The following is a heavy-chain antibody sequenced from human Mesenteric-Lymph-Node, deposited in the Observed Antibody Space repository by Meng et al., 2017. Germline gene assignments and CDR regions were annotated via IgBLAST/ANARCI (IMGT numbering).Heavy chain of an antibody. V-gene: IGHV4-34*01. CDR1: GGSFSGYY. CDR2: VYHRGDT. Sequence: QVQLQQWGAGLLKPSETLSLTCAVYGGSFSGYYWSWIRQPPGKGLEWIGEVYHRGDTNYNPSLKSRVVISVDRSKNQFSLNLSSVTAADTAVYFCARTNYGDYNWFDPWGQGTLVTVSS. CDR3: ARTNYGDYNWFDP. D-gene: IGHD4-17*01. J-gene: IGHJ5*02.